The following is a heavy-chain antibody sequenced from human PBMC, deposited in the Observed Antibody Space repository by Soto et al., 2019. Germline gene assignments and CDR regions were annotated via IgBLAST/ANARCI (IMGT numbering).Heavy chain of an antibody. CDR2: IYYSGSP. CDR3: ARVGSGDSHNAFDI. J-gene: IGHJ3*02. D-gene: IGHD3-10*01. Sequence: QVQLQESGPGLVKPSQTLSLTCTVSGGSISSGGYYWSWIRQHPGKGLEWFGYIYYSGSPYYNPSLKSRVTLSIDTSKNQFSLKLSSVTAADTAVYYCARVGSGDSHNAFDIWGQGTMVTVSS. V-gene: IGHV4-31*03. CDR1: GGSISSGGYY.